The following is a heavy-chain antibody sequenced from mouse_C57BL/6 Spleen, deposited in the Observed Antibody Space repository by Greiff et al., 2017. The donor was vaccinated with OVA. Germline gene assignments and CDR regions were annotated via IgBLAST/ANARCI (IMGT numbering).Heavy chain of an antibody. Sequence: DVMLVESGEGLVKPGGSLKLSCAASGFTFSSYAMSWVRQTPEKRLEWVAYISSGGDYIYYADTVKGRFTISRDNARNTLYLQMSSLKSEDTAMYYCTREDYDYSWFAYWGQGTLVTVSA. CDR3: TREDYDYSWFAY. CDR1: GFTFSSYA. J-gene: IGHJ3*01. CDR2: ISSGGDYI. D-gene: IGHD2-4*01. V-gene: IGHV5-9-1*02.